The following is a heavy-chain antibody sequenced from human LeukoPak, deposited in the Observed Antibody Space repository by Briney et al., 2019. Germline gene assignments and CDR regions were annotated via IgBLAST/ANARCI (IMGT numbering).Heavy chain of an antibody. CDR1: GITFSSYG. J-gene: IGHJ4*02. CDR2: ISYDGRNK. CDR3: AREGYSPRDGYNFNFDY. Sequence: PGGSPRLSCAASGITFSSYGMHWVRQAPGKGLEWVAVISYDGRNKYYAESAKGRFTISRDNSKNMLYLQMNSLRAEDTAVYYCAREGYSPRDGYNFNFDYWGQGTLVTVSS. D-gene: IGHD5-24*01. V-gene: IGHV3-30*03.